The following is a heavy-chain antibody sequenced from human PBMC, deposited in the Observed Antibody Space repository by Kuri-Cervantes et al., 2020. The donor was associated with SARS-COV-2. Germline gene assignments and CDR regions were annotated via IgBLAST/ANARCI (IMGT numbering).Heavy chain of an antibody. D-gene: IGHD1-26*01. Sequence: SCTVSGGSISSGSYYWSWIRQPAGKGLEWIGYIYTSGSTNYNPSLKSRVTISVDTSKNQFSLKLSSVTAADTAVYYCAREWELLRGWFDPWGQGTLVTVSS. CDR2: IYTSGST. CDR3: AREWELLRGWFDP. J-gene: IGHJ5*02. V-gene: IGHV4-61*09. CDR1: GGSISSGSYY.